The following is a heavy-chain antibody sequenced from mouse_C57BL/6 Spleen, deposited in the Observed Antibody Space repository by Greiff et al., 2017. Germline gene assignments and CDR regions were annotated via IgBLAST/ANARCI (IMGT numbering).Heavy chain of an antibody. V-gene: IGHV1-9*01. CDR1: GYTFTGYW. J-gene: IGHJ4*01. Sequence: VQLQQSGAELMKPGASVKLSCKATGYTFTGYWIEWVKQRPGHGLEWIGEILPGSGSTNDNEKFKGKATFTADTSSNTSYMQLSSLTTEDSAIYYCARGGSYAMDYWGQGTSVTVSS. CDR3: ARGGSYAMDY. CDR2: ILPGSGST. D-gene: IGHD1-1*01.